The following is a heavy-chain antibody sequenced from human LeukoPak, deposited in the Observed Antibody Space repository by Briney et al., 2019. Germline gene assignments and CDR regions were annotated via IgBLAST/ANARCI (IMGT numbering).Heavy chain of an antibody. D-gene: IGHD2-2*01. CDR3: ARGVVVPAALGSWFDP. V-gene: IGHV4-34*01. J-gene: IGHJ5*02. Sequence: GSLRLSCAASGFTFSDYYMSWIRQAPGKGLEWIGEINHSGSTNYNPSLKSRVTISVDTSKNQFSLKLSSVTAADTAVYYCARGVVVPAALGSWFDPWGQGTLVTVSS. CDR1: GFTFSDYY. CDR2: INHSGST.